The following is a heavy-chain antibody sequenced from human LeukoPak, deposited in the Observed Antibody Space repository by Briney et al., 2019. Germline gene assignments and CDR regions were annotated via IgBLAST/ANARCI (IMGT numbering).Heavy chain of an antibody. Sequence: GGSLRLSCAASGFTFSSYSMNWVRQAPGKGLEWVSYISRSSDMRYYADSVKGRFTISRDNSKNTLYLQMNSLRAEDTAIYYCAKNADRGAYCSGGSCYPYYYYYTDVWGEGTTVTISS. D-gene: IGHD2-15*01. CDR1: GFTFSSYS. CDR3: AKNADRGAYCSGGSCYPYYYYYTDV. J-gene: IGHJ6*03. V-gene: IGHV3-48*01. CDR2: ISRSSDMR.